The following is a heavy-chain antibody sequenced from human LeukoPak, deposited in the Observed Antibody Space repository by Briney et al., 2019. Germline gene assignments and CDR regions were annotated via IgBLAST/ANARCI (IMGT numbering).Heavy chain of an antibody. D-gene: IGHD3-22*01. Sequence: GGSLRLSCAASGFTFSSYWMSWVRQAPGKGLEWVANIKQDGSEKSYVDSVKGRFTVSRDNAKTSLSLQMNSLRAEDTAVYYCARVSLRGYSDYSGYYRWFDPWGQGTLVTVSS. CDR2: IKQDGSEK. CDR3: ARVSLRGYSDYSGYYRWFDP. J-gene: IGHJ5*02. V-gene: IGHV3-7*01. CDR1: GFTFSSYW.